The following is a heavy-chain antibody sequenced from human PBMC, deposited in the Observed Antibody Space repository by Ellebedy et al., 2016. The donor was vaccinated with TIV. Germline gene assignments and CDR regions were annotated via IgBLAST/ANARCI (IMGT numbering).Heavy chain of an antibody. D-gene: IGHD3-3*01. Sequence: MPSETLSLTCIVSGGSISDYYWSWIRQPPGKGLEWIGSIYYSGSTDYNPSLKSRVTISVDMSKNQVSLKLRSLTAADTAVYFCARQGPYDFDLDYWGQGILVTVSS. CDR3: ARQGPYDFDLDY. CDR2: IYYSGST. V-gene: IGHV4-59*08. J-gene: IGHJ4*02. CDR1: GGSISDYY.